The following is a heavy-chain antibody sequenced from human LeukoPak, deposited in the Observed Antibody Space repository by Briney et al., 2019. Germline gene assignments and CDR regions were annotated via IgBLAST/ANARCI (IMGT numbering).Heavy chain of an antibody. D-gene: IGHD3-10*01. CDR2: INHSGST. Sequence: PPQTLSLTCAVYGGSFTGYYWSWIRQPPGKGLEWIGEINHSGSTNYNPSLKSRVTISVDTSKNQFSLKLSSVTAADTAVYYCARGSHYYGSGSFPNFDYWGQGTLVTVSS. J-gene: IGHJ4*02. CDR1: GGSFTGYY. V-gene: IGHV4-34*01. CDR3: ARGSHYYGSGSFPNFDY.